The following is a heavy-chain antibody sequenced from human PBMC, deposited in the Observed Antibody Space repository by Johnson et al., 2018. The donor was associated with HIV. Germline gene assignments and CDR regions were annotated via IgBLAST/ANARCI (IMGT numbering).Heavy chain of an antibody. D-gene: IGHD3-22*01. J-gene: IGHJ3*02. CDR1: GFTFSSYW. CDR2: IKQDGSEK. Sequence: EMQLVESGGGLVQPGGSLRLSCAASGFTFSSYWMSWVRQAPGKGLEWVANIKQDGSEKYYVDSVKGRFTISRDNAKNSLYLQMNSLRAEDTAVYYCAREYYYDSSGTPVFDIWGQGTMVTVSS. CDR3: AREYYYDSSGTPVFDI. V-gene: IGHV3-7*01.